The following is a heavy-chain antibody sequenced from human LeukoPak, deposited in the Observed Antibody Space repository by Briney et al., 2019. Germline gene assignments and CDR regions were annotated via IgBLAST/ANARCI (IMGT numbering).Heavy chain of an antibody. CDR2: MNPNSGNT. CDR3: ARGEYSSSWYPGGNDY. CDR1: GYTFTSYG. D-gene: IGHD6-13*01. Sequence: ASVKVSCKASGYTFTSYGISWVRQATGQGLEWMGWMNPNSGNTGYAQKFQGRVTITRNTSISTAYMELSSLRSEDTAVYYCARGEYSSSWYPGGNDYWGQGTLVTVSS. J-gene: IGHJ4*02. V-gene: IGHV1-8*03.